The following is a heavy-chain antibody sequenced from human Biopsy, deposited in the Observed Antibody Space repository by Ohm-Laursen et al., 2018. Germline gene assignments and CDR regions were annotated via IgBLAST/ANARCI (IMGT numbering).Heavy chain of an antibody. J-gene: IGHJ4*02. CDR2: FAPENGKT. D-gene: IGHD1-1*01. V-gene: IGHV1-24*01. CDR1: GYTLTELS. Sequence: SVKASRKVSGYTLTELSMRWGRQAPGKGLEWMGGFAPENGKTVYAQNFQARVSMTEDTSTDTAYMELRSLRSEDTAVYYCAADINVWNVNYWGQGTQVTVSS. CDR3: AADINVWNVNY.